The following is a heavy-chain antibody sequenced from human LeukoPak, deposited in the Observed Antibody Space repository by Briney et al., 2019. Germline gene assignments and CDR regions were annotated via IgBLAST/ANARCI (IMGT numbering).Heavy chain of an antibody. D-gene: IGHD3-10*01. CDR2: IYSDGSDT. V-gene: IGHV3-74*01. CDR1: GFTFNTAW. J-gene: IGHJ3*01. CDR3: ATDSGHAFSF. Sequence: GGSLRLSCAASGFTFNTAWMHWVRQAPGKGLVWVSRIYSDGSDTTYADSVKGRFTISRDNARNTLYPQMSSLRAEDTAVYYCATDSGHAFSFWGQGTMVTVSS.